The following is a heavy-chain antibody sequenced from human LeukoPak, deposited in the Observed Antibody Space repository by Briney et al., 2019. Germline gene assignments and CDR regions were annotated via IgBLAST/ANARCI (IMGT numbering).Heavy chain of an antibody. Sequence: ASVKVSCKASGYTFTSYYIHWVRQAPGQGLEWMGIINPSGGSTTYAQKFQGRVTMTRDTSTSTVYMELSSLRSEDTAVYYCAKNPAGTTVGLDYWGQGTLVTVSS. J-gene: IGHJ4*02. V-gene: IGHV1-46*01. CDR2: INPSGGST. D-gene: IGHD4-23*01. CDR1: GYTFTSYY. CDR3: AKNPAGTTVGLDY.